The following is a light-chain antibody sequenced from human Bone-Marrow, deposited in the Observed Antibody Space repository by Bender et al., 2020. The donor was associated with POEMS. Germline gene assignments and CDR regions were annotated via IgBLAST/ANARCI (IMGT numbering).Light chain of an antibody. Sequence: SYELTQPSSMSVSPGQTARITCSADAFPKRYAYWYQHKPGQAPVLVIYKDTERPSGIPERFSGSSSGTTVTLTISGLQSEDEADYYCQSADTSGTYRVFGGGTKVTVL. J-gene: IGLJ3*02. CDR3: QSADTSGTYRV. CDR1: AFPKRY. V-gene: IGLV3-25*03. CDR2: KDT.